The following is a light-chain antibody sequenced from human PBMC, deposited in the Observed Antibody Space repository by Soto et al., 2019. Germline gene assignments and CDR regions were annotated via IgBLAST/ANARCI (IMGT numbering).Light chain of an antibody. CDR3: QSYDSSLSGSV. V-gene: IGLV1-40*01. CDR2: GNS. J-gene: IGLJ2*01. CDR1: SSNIGAGYD. Sequence: QSVLTHPPSVSGDPGQRVTISCTGRSSNIGAGYDVHWYQQLPGTAPKLLIYGNSNRPSGVPDRFSGSKSGTSASLAITGLQAEDEADYYCQSYDSSLSGSVFGGGTKLTVL.